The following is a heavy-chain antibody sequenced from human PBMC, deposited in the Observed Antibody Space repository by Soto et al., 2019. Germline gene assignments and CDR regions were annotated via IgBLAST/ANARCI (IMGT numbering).Heavy chain of an antibody. CDR2: TYYRSKWYN. J-gene: IGHJ4*02. CDR1: GDSVSSNSAA. D-gene: IGHD1-26*01. V-gene: IGHV6-1*01. Sequence: SPTLSLTCAISGDSVSSNSAAWNWIRQSPSRGLEWLGRTYYRSKWYNDYAVSVKSRITINPDTSKNQFSLQLNSVTPEDTAVYYSAKDGLTYSRRWCIFDDWGQGTLVTVSS. CDR3: AKDGLTYSRRWCIFDD.